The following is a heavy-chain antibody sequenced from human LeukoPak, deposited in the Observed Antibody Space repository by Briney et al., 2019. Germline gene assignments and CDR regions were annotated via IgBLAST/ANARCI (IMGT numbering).Heavy chain of an antibody. Sequence: GGSLRLSCAASGFTFSSFWMSWVRQAPGKGLEWVANIKQDGSEKYYVDSVKGRFTISRDNVKNSLYLQMNSLRAEDTAVYYCAREFSGVTIFGVVSLFDYWGQGTLVTVSS. V-gene: IGHV3-7*01. CDR2: IKQDGSEK. D-gene: IGHD3-3*01. J-gene: IGHJ4*02. CDR3: AREFSGVTIFGVVSLFDY. CDR1: GFTFSSFW.